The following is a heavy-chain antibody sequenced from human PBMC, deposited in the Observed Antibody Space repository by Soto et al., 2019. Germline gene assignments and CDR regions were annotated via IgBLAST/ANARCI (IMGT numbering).Heavy chain of an antibody. CDR1: GGAISNSSYL. D-gene: IGHD3-10*01. CDR2: ISSSGST. J-gene: IGHJ6*02. CDR3: ARGGYYFSYGMDV. V-gene: IGHV4-39*07. Sequence: LSGTLSLPCTVSGGAISNSSYLWGWVRQPPGKGLKWIGSISSSGSTYYNPSFKSRVTVPVDTSKNQFSLKLSSVTDADSAVYYCARGGYYFSYGMDVWGQGTTVTVSS.